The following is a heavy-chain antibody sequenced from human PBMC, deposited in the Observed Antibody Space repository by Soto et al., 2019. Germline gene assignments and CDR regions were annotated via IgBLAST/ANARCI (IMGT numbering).Heavy chain of an antibody. CDR3: AGQYSSSSVEF. D-gene: IGHD6-6*01. Sequence: GVSLRLSCAASGFTFSDYYMNWIRQAPGKGLEWVSYISSGAITIYYADSVKGRFTISRDNAKNSLYLQMSSLRAEDTAVYYCAGQYSSSSVEFWGQGTLVTVSS. CDR2: ISSGAITI. CDR1: GFTFSDYY. V-gene: IGHV3-11*01. J-gene: IGHJ4*02.